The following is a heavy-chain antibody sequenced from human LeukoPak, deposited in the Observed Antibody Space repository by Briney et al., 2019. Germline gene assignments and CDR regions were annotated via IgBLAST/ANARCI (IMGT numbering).Heavy chain of an antibody. D-gene: IGHD6-6*01. Sequence: SETLSLTCTVSGGSISSYYWSWIRQPPGKGLEWIGYIYYSGSTHYNPSLKSRVTISVDTSKNQFSLKLSSVTAADTAVYYCARDGKDGGHFVPFDYWGQGTLVTVSS. CDR2: IYYSGST. CDR1: GGSISSYY. CDR3: ARDGKDGGHFVPFDY. V-gene: IGHV4-59*01. J-gene: IGHJ4*02.